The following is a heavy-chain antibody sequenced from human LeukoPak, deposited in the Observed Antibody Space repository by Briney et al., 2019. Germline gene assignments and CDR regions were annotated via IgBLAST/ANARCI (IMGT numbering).Heavy chain of an antibody. Sequence: SGPTLVNPTETLTLTCTFSGFSLSTSGMRVSWIRQPPGKALEWLARIDWDDDKFYSTSLETRLTISKDTSKNQVVLTMPNMDPVDTATYYCARARGYSSGFACWGQGTLGTVSS. J-gene: IGHJ4*02. V-gene: IGHV2-70*04. D-gene: IGHD6-19*01. CDR2: IDWDDDK. CDR3: ARARGYSSGFAC. CDR1: GFSLSTSGMR.